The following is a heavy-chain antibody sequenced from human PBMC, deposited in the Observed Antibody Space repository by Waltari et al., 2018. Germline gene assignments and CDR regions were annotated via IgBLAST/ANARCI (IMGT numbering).Heavy chain of an antibody. Sequence: QVQLVQSGAEVKKPGSSVKVSCKASGGTFSSYAISWVRQAPGQGLEWMGWMNPNSGNTGYAQKFQGRVTITRNTSISTAYMELSSLRSEDTAVYYCARAYRGSSGTEYYFDYWGQGTLVTVSS. J-gene: IGHJ4*02. CDR3: ARAYRGSSGTEYYFDY. V-gene: IGHV1-8*03. CDR2: MNPNSGNT. D-gene: IGHD6-6*01. CDR1: GGTFSSYA.